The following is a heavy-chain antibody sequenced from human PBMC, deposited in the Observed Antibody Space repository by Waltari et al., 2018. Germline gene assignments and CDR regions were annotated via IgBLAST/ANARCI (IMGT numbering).Heavy chain of an antibody. CDR1: GFTVGHNY. CDR3: ARDPPGMATIGS. J-gene: IGHJ5*02. V-gene: IGHV3-53*01. CDR2: IYSGGST. Sequence: EAQLVESGGGLIHPGGSLRLSCAVSGFTVGHNYMRWVRQAPGKGLEWVSVIYSGGSTNYADSVRGRFTISRDNSKNTLFLEMNSLTAEDTAVYYCARDPPGMATIGSWGQGTLVTVSS. D-gene: IGHD5-12*01.